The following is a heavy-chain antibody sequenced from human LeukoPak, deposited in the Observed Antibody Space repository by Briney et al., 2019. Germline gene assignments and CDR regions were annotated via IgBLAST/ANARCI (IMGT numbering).Heavy chain of an antibody. Sequence: ASVKVSCKTSGYTFTDYNLHWVRQAPGQRLEWMGIIKPSGGDTSYAQTFQGRVFMTRDTSTSTVYMELSSLKSEDTAVYYCARVRTDCSGGSCYGGAGNYYYYYMDVWGKGTTVTISS. CDR2: IKPSGGDT. V-gene: IGHV1-46*01. CDR3: ARVRTDCSGGSCYGGAGNYYYYYMDV. D-gene: IGHD2-15*01. J-gene: IGHJ6*03. CDR1: GYTFTDYN.